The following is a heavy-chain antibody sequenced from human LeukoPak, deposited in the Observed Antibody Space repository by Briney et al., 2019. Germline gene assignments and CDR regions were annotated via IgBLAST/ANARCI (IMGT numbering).Heavy chain of an antibody. J-gene: IGHJ4*02. D-gene: IGHD5-12*01. CDR2: ISAYNGNT. CDR3: ARDLPMRYISGYLPSPDY. CDR1: GYTFTSYG. V-gene: IGHV1-18*01. Sequence: GASVKVSCKASGYTFTSYGTSWVRQAPGQGLEWMGWISAYNGNTNYAQKLQGRVTMTTDTSTSTAYMELRSLRSDDTAVYYCARDLPMRYISGYLPSPDYWGQGTLVTVSS.